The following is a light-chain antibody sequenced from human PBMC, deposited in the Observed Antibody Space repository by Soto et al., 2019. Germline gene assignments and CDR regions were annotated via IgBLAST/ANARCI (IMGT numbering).Light chain of an antibody. V-gene: IGKV4-1*01. CDR1: QSVLYSSNNKNY. CDR2: WAS. CDR3: QQYYSTPLT. Sequence: DIVMTQSPDSLAVSLGERATINCKSSQSVLYSSNNKNYLAWYQQKPGQPPKLLIYWASTRGSGVPDQFSGGGSGTDFTLTISSLQAEDVAVYYCQQYYSTPLTFDGGTKVEIK. J-gene: IGKJ4*01.